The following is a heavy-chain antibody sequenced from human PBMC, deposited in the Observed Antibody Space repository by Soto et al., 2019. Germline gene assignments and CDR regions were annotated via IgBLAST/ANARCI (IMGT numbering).Heavy chain of an antibody. Sequence: SESLSLSCAVSGGSISSGGYSWSWIRQPPGKGLEWIGYIYYSGSTYYNQSLKSRVTISVDRSKNQFSLNLSSVTAADTAVYYCARDDYAYVRGTYRPPPSQVWFDPWGQGTLVTVSS. CDR1: GGSISSGGYS. CDR3: ARDDYAYVRGTYRPPPSQVWFDP. CDR2: IYYSGST. D-gene: IGHD3-16*02. V-gene: IGHV4-30-2*01. J-gene: IGHJ5*02.